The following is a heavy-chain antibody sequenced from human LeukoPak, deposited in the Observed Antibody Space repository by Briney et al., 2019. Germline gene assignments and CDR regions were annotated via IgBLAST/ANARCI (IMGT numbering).Heavy chain of an antibody. Sequence: GESLKISCQDSGYSFTSYWIGWVRQMPGKGLEWMGIIYPGDSDTRYSPSSQGQVTISADKSISTAYLQWSSLKASHTAMYYCAREPLEGRWFDPWGQGTLVTVSS. CDR2: IYPGDSDT. V-gene: IGHV5-51*01. CDR1: GYSFTSYW. J-gene: IGHJ5*02. CDR3: AREPLEGRWFDP.